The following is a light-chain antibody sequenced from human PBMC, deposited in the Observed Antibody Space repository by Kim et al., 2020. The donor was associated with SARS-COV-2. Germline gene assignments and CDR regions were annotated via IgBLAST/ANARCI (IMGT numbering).Light chain of an antibody. J-gene: IGKJ2*01. Sequence: PGERATLSCRASQSFSSTYLAWYQQKPGQAPRLLIYGTSSRATGIPDRFSGSGSGTDFSLNISRVEPEDFAVYYCQQYVNSPPMYTFGQGTKLEI. CDR1: QSFSSTY. CDR3: QQYVNSPPMYT. V-gene: IGKV3-20*01. CDR2: GTS.